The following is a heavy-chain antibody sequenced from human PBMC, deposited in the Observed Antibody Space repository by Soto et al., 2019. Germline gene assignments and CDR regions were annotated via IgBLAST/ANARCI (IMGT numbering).Heavy chain of an antibody. J-gene: IGHJ1*01. D-gene: IGHD1-26*01. V-gene: IGHV3-30*18. Sequence: PGGSLRLSCAASGFTFSSYGIHWVRQAPGKGLEWVAVISYDGSNKYYADSVKGRFTISRDNSKNTLYLQMNSLRAEDTAVYYCAKAHYSGSYRPGYFQHWGQGTLVTVSS. CDR2: ISYDGSNK. CDR1: GFTFSSYG. CDR3: AKAHYSGSYRPGYFQH.